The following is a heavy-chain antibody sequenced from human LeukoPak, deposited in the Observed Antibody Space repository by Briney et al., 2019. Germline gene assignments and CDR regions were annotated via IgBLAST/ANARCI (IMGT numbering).Heavy chain of an antibody. D-gene: IGHD3-22*01. V-gene: IGHV4-59*01. CDR1: GGSISSYY. CDR3: ARIGSGYVPA. J-gene: IGHJ5*02. CDR2: IYYSGST. Sequence: SETLSLTCTVSGGSISSYYWSWIRQPPEKGLEWIGYIYYSGSTNYNPSLKSRVTISVDTSKNQFSLRLSSVTAADTAVYYRARIGSGYVPAWGQGTLVTVSS.